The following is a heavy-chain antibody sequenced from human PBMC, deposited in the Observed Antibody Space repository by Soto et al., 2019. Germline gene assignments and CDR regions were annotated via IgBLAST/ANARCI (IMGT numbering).Heavy chain of an antibody. Sequence: QVQLVQSGAEVKKPGASVKVSCKASGYTFTSYAMHWVRQAPGQRLEWMGWINAGNGNTKYSQKFRGRVTITRDTSASTAYMELSSLRSEDTAVYYCARGGLRYFDWFYEFDYWGQGTLVTVSS. V-gene: IGHV1-3*01. J-gene: IGHJ4*02. CDR3: ARGGLRYFDWFYEFDY. CDR2: INAGNGNT. CDR1: GYTFTSYA. D-gene: IGHD3-9*01.